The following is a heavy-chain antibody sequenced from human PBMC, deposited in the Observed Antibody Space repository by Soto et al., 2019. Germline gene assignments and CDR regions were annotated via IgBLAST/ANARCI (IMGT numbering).Heavy chain of an antibody. J-gene: IGHJ4*02. CDR2: INSDGSST. CDR3: ARDSPWYYYDSSGLDY. D-gene: IGHD3-22*01. V-gene: IGHV3-74*01. CDR1: GFTFSSYW. Sequence: PGGSLRLSCAASGFTFSSYWMHWVRQAPGEGLVWVSRINSDGSSTSYADSVKGRFTVSRDNAENTLYLQMNSLRAEDTAVYYCARDSPWYYYDSSGLDYWGQGTLVTVS.